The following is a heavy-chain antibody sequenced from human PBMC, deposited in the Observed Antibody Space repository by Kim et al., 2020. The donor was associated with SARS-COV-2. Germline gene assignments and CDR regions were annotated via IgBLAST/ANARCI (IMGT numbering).Heavy chain of an antibody. CDR3: ARGLAPAGTLVVYFDY. V-gene: IGHV4-34*01. J-gene: IGHJ4*02. CDR1: GGSFSGYY. D-gene: IGHD6-13*01. CDR2: INHSGST. Sequence: SETLSLTCAVYGGSFSGYYWSWIRQPPGKGLEWIGEINHSGSTNYNPSLKSRVTISVDTSKNQFSLKLSSVTAADTAVYYCARGLAPAGTLVVYFDYWGQGTLVTVSS.